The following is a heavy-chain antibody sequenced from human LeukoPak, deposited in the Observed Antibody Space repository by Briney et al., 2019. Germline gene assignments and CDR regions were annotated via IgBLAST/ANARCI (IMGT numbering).Heavy chain of an antibody. D-gene: IGHD2-15*01. Sequence: GGSLRLSCAASGFTVSSNYMSWVRQAPGKGLEWVSVIYSGGSTYYADSVKGRFTISRDNSKNTLYLQMNSLRAEDTAVYYCAKSCSGGSCFDYWGQGTLVTVSS. CDR1: GFTVSSNY. V-gene: IGHV3-53*01. CDR2: IYSGGST. CDR3: AKSCSGGSCFDY. J-gene: IGHJ4*02.